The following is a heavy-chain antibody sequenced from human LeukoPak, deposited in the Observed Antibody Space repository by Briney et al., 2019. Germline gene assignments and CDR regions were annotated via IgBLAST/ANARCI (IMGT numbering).Heavy chain of an antibody. J-gene: IGHJ5*02. CDR3: ARGRGYSGYDWFDP. V-gene: IGHV4-59*12. CDR2: IYYSGST. CDR1: GGSISSYY. Sequence: SETLSLTCTVSGGSISSYYWSWIRQPPGKGLEWIGYIYYSGSTNYNPSLKSRVTISVDRSKNQFSLKLSSMTAADTAVYYCARGRGYSGYDWFDPWGQGTLVTVSS. D-gene: IGHD5-12*01.